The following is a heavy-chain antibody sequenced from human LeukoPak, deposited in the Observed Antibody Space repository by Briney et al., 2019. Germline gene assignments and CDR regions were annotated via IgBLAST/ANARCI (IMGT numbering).Heavy chain of an antibody. J-gene: IGHJ6*04. CDR2: IIPIFGTA. CDR3: ASHTGDSFRRYYYYGMDV. V-gene: IGHV1-69*13. CDR1: GGTFSSYA. Sequence: ASVKVSCKASGGTFSSYAISWVRQAPGQGLEWMGGIIPIFGTANYAQKFQGRVTITADESTSTADMELSSLRSEDTAVYYCASHTGDSFRRYYYYGMDVWGKGTTVTVSS. D-gene: IGHD7-27*01.